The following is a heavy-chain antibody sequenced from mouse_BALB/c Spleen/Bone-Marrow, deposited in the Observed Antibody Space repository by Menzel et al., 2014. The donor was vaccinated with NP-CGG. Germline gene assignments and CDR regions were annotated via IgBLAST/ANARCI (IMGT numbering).Heavy chain of an antibody. D-gene: IGHD1-1*01. CDR1: GYTFSSYY. V-gene: IGHV1S81*02. CDR3: TRSNYGYWYFDV. CDR2: INPSNGGT. Sequence: QVQLQQSGAELVKPGASVKLSCKASGYTFSSYYMYWVKQRPGQGLEWIGEINPSNGGTKFNEKFKSKATLTVAKSSSTAYMQLSSLTSEDSAVYYCTRSNYGYWYFDVWGAGTTVAVSS. J-gene: IGHJ1*01.